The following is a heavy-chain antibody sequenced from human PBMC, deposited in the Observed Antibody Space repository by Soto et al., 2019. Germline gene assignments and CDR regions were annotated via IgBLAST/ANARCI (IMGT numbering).Heavy chain of an antibody. CDR3: CVTVIADYAH. D-gene: IGHD2-2*01. CDR1: GYTFTTYA. V-gene: IGHV1-3*01. Sequence: QVQLVQSGAEVKRPGASVKVSCKASGYTFTTYAIHWVRQAPGQSPEWMGWINADNGDTKYSQKFQGRVTITRDPSASTAYMALSSLTSDDTAVYYCCVTVIADYAHWGQGTQVTVSS. J-gene: IGHJ4*02. CDR2: INADNGDT.